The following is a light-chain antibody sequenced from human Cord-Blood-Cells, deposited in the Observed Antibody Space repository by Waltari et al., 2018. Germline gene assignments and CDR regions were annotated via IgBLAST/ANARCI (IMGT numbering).Light chain of an antibody. Sequence: IQMTQAPSSLSASVGDRVPITCRASQSISSYLNWYQHKPGKAPRLLTYAASSLQSGVPSRFSGSGSGTDFTLTISSLQPEEFATYYCQQSYSTPYSFGQGTKLEIK. CDR1: QSISSY. CDR2: AAS. CDR3: QQSYSTPYS. J-gene: IGKJ2*03. V-gene: IGKV1-39*01.